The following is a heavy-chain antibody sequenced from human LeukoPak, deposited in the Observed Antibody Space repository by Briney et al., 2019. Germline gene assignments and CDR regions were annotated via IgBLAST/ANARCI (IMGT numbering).Heavy chain of an antibody. CDR3: ARGGYCSSTSCRKYFDY. V-gene: IGHV1-69*05. D-gene: IGHD2-2*01. J-gene: IGHJ4*02. Sequence: SVKVSCKASGGTFSSYAISWARQAPGQGLEWMGGIIPIFGTANYAQKFQGRVTITTDESTSTAYMELSSLRSEDTAVYYCARGGYCSSTSCRKYFDYWGQGTLVTVSS. CDR1: GGTFSSYA. CDR2: IIPIFGTA.